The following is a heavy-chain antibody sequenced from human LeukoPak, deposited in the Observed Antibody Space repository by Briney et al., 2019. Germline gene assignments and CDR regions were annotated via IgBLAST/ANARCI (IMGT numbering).Heavy chain of an antibody. V-gene: IGHV4-59*08. J-gene: IGHJ4*02. D-gene: IGHD3-3*01. CDR3: ARQRSRKYYFDY. Sequence: SETLSLTCTVSGGSISSYYWSWIRQPPGKGLEWIGHISYSGSTNYNPSLKSRVTMSVDTSKNQFSLELSSVTAADTAVYYCARQRSRKYYFDYWGQGTLVTVSS. CDR1: GGSISSYY. CDR2: ISYSGST.